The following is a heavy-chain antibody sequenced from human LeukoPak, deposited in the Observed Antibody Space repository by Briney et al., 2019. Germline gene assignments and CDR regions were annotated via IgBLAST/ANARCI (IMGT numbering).Heavy chain of an antibody. CDR2: ISGGAGST. CDR3: ARGLRGAISDY. CDR1: GFTFSSYS. D-gene: IGHD3-10*01. J-gene: IGHJ4*02. V-gene: IGHV3-23*01. Sequence: GGSLTLSCAASGFTFSSYSISWVRQAPGKGLEWVSLISGGAGSTYYAASVKGRFTISRDNAKNSLYLQMNSLRAEDTAVYYCARGLRGAISDYWGQGTLVTVSS.